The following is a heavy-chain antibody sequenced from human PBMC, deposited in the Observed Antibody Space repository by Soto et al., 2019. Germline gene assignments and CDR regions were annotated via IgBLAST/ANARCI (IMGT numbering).Heavy chain of an antibody. V-gene: IGHV3-33*05. CDR1: GFTFRSYV. J-gene: IGHJ4*02. D-gene: IGHD3-16*01. CDR3: ARWGTTGGLDV. Sequence: QVHLVESGGGVVQPGTSLRLSCVGSGFTFRSYVIHWVRQAPGKGLEWVALTSYDGSNNFYGDSVKGRFTISRHNSRKTVELQMDRLTFEDTALYYCARWGTTGGLDVWGQGTLVSVSS. CDR2: TSYDGSNN.